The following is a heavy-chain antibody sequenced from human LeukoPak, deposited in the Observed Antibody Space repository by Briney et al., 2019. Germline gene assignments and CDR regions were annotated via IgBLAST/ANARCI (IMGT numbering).Heavy chain of an antibody. J-gene: IGHJ4*02. D-gene: IGHD3-10*01. CDR2: INHSGST. CDR1: GGSFSGYY. CDR3: ASLLGGQDY. V-gene: IGHV4-34*01. Sequence: ASETLSLTCAVYGGSFSGYYWSWIRQPPGKGLEWIGEINHSGSTNYNPSLKSRVTISVDTSKSQFSLKLSSVTAADTAVYYCASLLGGQDYWGQGTLVTVSS.